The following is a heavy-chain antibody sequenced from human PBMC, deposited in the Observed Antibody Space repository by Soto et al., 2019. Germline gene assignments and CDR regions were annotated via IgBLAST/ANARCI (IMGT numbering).Heavy chain of an antibody. CDR3: ARGWGLVFDY. CDR2: IYYSGST. J-gene: IGHJ4*02. CDR1: GGSISSYY. D-gene: IGHD2-21*02. V-gene: IGHV4-59*01. Sequence: QVQLQESGPGLVKPSETLSLTCTVSGGSISSYYWSWIRQPPGKGLEWMGYIYYSGSTNYNPSLKSRVTISVDTSKNQFSLKLSSVSAADTAVYYCARGWGLVFDYWGQGTLVTVSS.